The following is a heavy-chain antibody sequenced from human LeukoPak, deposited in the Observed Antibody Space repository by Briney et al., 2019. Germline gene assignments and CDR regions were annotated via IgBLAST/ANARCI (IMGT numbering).Heavy chain of an antibody. Sequence: GGSLRLSCTASGFTFGSSWMSWVRQAPGKGLDWVANTNQDGSEIFYVGSVKGRFTISRDNAQHSLYLQMNSLRAEDTAIFYCATAEGDSGGWRFDHWGQGTLVTVSS. CDR3: ATAEGDSGGWRFDH. CDR2: TNQDGSEI. D-gene: IGHD6-19*01. CDR1: GFTFGSSW. V-gene: IGHV3-7*01. J-gene: IGHJ4*02.